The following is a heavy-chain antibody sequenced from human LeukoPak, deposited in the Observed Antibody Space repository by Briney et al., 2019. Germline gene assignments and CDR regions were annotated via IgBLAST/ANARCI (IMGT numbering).Heavy chain of an antibody. J-gene: IGHJ4*02. CDR2: IIPIFGTA. Sequence: SVKVSCKASGGTFSSYAISWVRQAPGQGLEWMGGIIPIFGTANYAQKFQGRVTITADKSTSTAYMELSSLRSEDTAVYYCASSGYDSSGYYLHFDYWGQGTLVTVSS. CDR1: GGTFSSYA. CDR3: ASSGYDSSGYYLHFDY. V-gene: IGHV1-69*06. D-gene: IGHD3-22*01.